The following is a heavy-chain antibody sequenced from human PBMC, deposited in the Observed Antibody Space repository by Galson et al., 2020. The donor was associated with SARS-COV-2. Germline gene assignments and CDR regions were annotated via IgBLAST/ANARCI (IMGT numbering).Heavy chain of an antibody. J-gene: IGHJ2*01. CDR1: GYDFSGQW. D-gene: IGHD1-26*01. Sequence: GASLKLSCTASGYDFSGQWIAWVRRMPGKGLEWMGVIYPGDSDTKYSPSFQGQVTISADKSIRTAYLPWSSLKASDTAIYYCARALLYNGNYYWYCDLWGRGTLVTVSS. V-gene: IGHV5-51*01. CDR2: IYPGDSDT. CDR3: ARALLYNGNYYWYCDL.